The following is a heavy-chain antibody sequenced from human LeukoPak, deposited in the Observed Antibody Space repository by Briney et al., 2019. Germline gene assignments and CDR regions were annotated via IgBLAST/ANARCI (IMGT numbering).Heavy chain of an antibody. CDR2: IYYSGST. CDR3: ASGYSYGT. Sequence: PSETLSLTCTASGGSISSSSYYWGWIRQPPGKGLEWIGSIYYSGSTYYNPSLKSRVTISVDTSKNQFSLKLSSVTAADTAVYYCASGYSYGTWGQGTLVTVSS. V-gene: IGHV4-39*07. CDR1: GGSISSSSYY. D-gene: IGHD5-18*01. J-gene: IGHJ4*02.